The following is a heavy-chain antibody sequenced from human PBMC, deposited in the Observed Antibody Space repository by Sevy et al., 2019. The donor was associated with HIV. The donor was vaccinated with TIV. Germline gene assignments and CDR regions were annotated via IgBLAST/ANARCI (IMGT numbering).Heavy chain of an antibody. J-gene: IGHJ4*02. V-gene: IGHV3-15*01. CDR2: IKSKTEGATR. CDR3: TAGVGASDFDY. D-gene: IGHD1-26*01. Sequence: GGSLRLSCAASGFSFSNAWMSWVRQAPGKGLEWVGRIKSKTEGATRDFAAPVKGRLIISRDDSKNTLYLQMNSLKTEDTAVYYCTAGVGASDFDYWGQGTLVTVSS. CDR1: GFSFSNAW.